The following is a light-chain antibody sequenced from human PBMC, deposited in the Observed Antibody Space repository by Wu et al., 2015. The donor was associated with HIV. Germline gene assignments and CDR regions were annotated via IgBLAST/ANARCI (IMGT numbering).Light chain of an antibody. CDR1: QDISSS. Sequence: DIRMTQSPSSLSAFVGDRVTFTCRASQDISSSLAWYQQKPGKAPKLLLFGASKLENGVPSRFSGSGSGTDYNLTISSLQPEDLATYYCQQFYSTIFTFGGGTKVNI. V-gene: IGKV1-NL1*01. CDR2: GAS. CDR3: QQFYSTIFT. J-gene: IGKJ4*01.